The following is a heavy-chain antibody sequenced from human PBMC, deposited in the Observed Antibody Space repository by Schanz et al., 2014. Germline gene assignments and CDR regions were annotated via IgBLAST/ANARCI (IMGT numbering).Heavy chain of an antibody. CDR2: INSDGSSA. V-gene: IGHV3-74*01. Sequence: EVQLVESGGGFVQPGGSLRLSCAASGFTFSSYWMHWVRQAPGKGLVWISRINSDGSSASYADSVKGRFTISRDNAKNTLYLQMNSVRAEDSAVYYCTRESGSRSYGWYYDSWGQGTLVTVSS. J-gene: IGHJ4*02. D-gene: IGHD3-10*01. CDR3: TRESGSRSYGWYYDS. CDR1: GFTFSSYW.